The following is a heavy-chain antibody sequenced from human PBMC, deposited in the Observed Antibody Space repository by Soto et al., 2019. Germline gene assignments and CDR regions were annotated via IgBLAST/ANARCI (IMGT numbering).Heavy chain of an antibody. Sequence: EVQLVESGGGLVKPGGSLRLSCAASGFTFSSYTMNWVRQAPGKGLEWVSSISSTSSYIYYADSVKGRFTISRDNAKNSLNLPINSLRGEETAVYFWSRDWGHTLDYWGQGTLVIVSS. CDR1: GFTFSSYT. D-gene: IGHD3-16*01. V-gene: IGHV3-21*01. CDR2: ISSTSSYI. CDR3: SRDWGHTLDY. J-gene: IGHJ4*02.